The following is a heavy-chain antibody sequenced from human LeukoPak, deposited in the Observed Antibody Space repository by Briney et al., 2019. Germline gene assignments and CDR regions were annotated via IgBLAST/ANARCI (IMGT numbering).Heavy chain of an antibody. V-gene: IGHV5-51*01. CDR1: GYSFTTYW. J-gene: IGHJ6*02. Sequence: GESLKISCKGSGYSFTTYWIGWVRQMPGKGLEWMGIIYPGDSDTRYSPSFQGQVTISADKSISTAYLQWSSLKASDTAMYYCARHITMVRGVYYYYYGMDVWGQGTTVTVSS. CDR2: IYPGDSDT. CDR3: ARHITMVRGVYYYYYGMDV. D-gene: IGHD3-10*01.